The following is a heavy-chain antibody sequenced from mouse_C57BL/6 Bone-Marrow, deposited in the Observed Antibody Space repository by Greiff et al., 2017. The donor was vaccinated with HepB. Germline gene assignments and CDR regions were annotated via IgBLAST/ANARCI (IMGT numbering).Heavy chain of an antibody. Sequence: EVQVVESGGGLVQPGESMNLSCESNEYAFPSHDMSWVRKTPEKRLELVAAINSDGGSTYDPDTMERRFIISRDNTKKTLYLQMSSLRSEDTAYYYGARALGPGDFDYWGQGTTLTVSS. V-gene: IGHV5-2*01. CDR1: EYAFPSHD. CDR2: INSDGGST. CDR3: ARALGPGDFDY. J-gene: IGHJ2*01.